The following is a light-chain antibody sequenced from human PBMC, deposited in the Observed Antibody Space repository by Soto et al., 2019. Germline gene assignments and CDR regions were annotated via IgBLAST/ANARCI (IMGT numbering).Light chain of an antibody. J-gene: IGLJ3*02. CDR2: RND. Sequence: QSVLTQPPSASGTPGQRVTISCSGSSSNIGSNYVYWYQQLPGTAPKLLIYRNDQRPSGVPDRFSGSRSGTSAPLAFSGLRSEDEADYYCAAWDDSLSGVVFGGGTKLTVL. CDR1: SSNIGSNY. CDR3: AAWDDSLSGVV. V-gene: IGLV1-47*01.